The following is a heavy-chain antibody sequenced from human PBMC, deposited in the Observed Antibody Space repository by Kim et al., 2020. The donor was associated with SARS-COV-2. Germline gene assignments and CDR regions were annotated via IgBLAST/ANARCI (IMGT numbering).Heavy chain of an antibody. J-gene: IGHJ4*02. V-gene: IGHV3-15*01. CDR3: TTGPYYDFWSGYTNFDY. Sequence: VKGRFTISRDDSKNTLYLQMNSLKTEDTAVYYCTTGPYYDFWSGYTNFDYWGQGTLVTVSS. D-gene: IGHD3-3*01.